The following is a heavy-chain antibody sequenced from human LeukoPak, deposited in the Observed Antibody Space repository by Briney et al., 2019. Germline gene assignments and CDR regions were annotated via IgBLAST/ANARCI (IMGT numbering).Heavy chain of an antibody. CDR1: GDSVSSDSAA. V-gene: IGHV6-1*01. Sequence: SQTLSLTCAISGDSVSSDSAAWNWIRQSPSRGLEWLGRTYYRSKWYNDYAVSVKSRITINPDTSKNHFSLQLSSVTAADTAVYYCARSLAPHDAFDIWGQGTMVTVSS. CDR3: ARSLAPHDAFDI. CDR2: TYYRSKWYN. J-gene: IGHJ3*02. D-gene: IGHD2-15*01.